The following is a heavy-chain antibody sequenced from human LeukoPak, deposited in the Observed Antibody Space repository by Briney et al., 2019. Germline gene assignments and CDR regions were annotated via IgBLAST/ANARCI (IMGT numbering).Heavy chain of an antibody. CDR2: IDHIGVT. V-gene: IGHV4-34*01. D-gene: IGHD1-1*01. Sequence: SETLSLTCAVYGASLTDYYWSWIRQPPGKGLEGIGEIDHIGVTKYNPSLKGRVTISRDTSKNQFSLDLTSVTAADTAVYYCATASQLGSYNWFDPWGQGTLVTVSS. CDR1: GASLTDYY. CDR3: ATASQLGSYNWFDP. J-gene: IGHJ5*02.